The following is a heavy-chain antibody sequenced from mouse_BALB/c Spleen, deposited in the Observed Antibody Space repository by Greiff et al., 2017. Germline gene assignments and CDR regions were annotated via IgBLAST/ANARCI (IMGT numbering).Heavy chain of an antibody. CDR3: ARHDYDVYYAMDY. J-gene: IGHJ4*01. CDR1: GFSLTSYG. CDR2: IWSDGST. V-gene: IGHV2-6-2*01. D-gene: IGHD2-4*01. Sequence: VKVVESGPDLVAPSQSLSITCTVSGFSLTSYGVHWVRQPPGKGLEWLVVIWSDGSTTYNSALKSRLSISKDNSKSQVFLKMNSLQTDDTAMYYCARHDYDVYYAMDYWGQGTSVTVSS.